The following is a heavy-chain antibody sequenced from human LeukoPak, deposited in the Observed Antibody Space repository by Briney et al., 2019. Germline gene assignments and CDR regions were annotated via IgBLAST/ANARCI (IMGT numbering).Heavy chain of an antibody. J-gene: IGHJ3*02. CDR2: IYYSGST. D-gene: IGHD3-22*01. CDR3: ASRSSGKSLDI. V-gene: IGHV4-39*07. Sequence: SETLSLTCTVSGGSISSSRYYWGWIRQPPGKGLEWIGSIYYSGSTYYNPSLKSRVTISVDTSKNQFSLKLSSVTAADTAVYYCASRSSGKSLDIWGQGTMVTVSS. CDR1: GGSISSSRYY.